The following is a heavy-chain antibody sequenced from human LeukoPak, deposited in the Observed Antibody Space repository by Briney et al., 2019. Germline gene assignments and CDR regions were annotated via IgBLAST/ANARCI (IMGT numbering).Heavy chain of an antibody. Sequence: SETLSLTCNVSGGSISTTTSSWGWAWIRQRPTKGLEWIGSIYYGGSPYYTSSLKSRVTISVDTSKNQFSLKLSSVTAADTAVYYCARGLAAAAYYYYMDVWGKGTTVTISS. D-gene: IGHD6-13*01. CDR1: GGSISTTTSS. V-gene: IGHV4-39*07. J-gene: IGHJ6*03. CDR3: ARGLAAAAYYYYMDV. CDR2: IYYGGSP.